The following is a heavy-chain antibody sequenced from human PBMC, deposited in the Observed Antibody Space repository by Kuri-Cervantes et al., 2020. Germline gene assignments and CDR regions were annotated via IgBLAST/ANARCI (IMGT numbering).Heavy chain of an antibody. Sequence: ESLTLSCTVSVGSVSSGSYYRSWIQQPPGKGLEWIGYIYYSGSTNYNPPLKSRVNISVDTSKNQFSLKLSSVTAADTAVYYCARGISDFWGGYYSYYYYMDVWGEGTTVTVSS. CDR1: VGSVSSGSYY. CDR2: IYYSGST. CDR3: ARGISDFWGGYYSYYYYMDV. J-gene: IGHJ6*03. V-gene: IGHV4-61*01. D-gene: IGHD3-3*01.